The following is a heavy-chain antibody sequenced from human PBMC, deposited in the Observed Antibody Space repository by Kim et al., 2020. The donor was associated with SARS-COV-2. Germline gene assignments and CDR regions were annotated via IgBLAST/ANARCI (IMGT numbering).Heavy chain of an antibody. D-gene: IGHD3-22*01. V-gene: IGHV3-23*01. Sequence: GGSLRLSCAASGFTFSSYAMSWVRQAPGKGLEWVSAISGSGGSTYYADSVKGRFTISRDNSKNTLYLQMNSLRAEDTAVYYCAKGSYYDSSAADAFDIWGQGTMVTASS. J-gene: IGHJ3*02. CDR2: ISGSGGST. CDR3: AKGSYYDSSAADAFDI. CDR1: GFTFSSYA.